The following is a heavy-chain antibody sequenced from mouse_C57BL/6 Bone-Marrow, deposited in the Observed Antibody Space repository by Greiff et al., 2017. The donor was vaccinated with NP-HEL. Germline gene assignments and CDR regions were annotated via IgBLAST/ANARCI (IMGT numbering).Heavy chain of an antibody. D-gene: IGHD1-1*01. CDR3: TPYYYGSSYEAMDY. J-gene: IGHJ4*01. Sequence: VQLQQSGAELVRPGASVKLSCTASGFNIKDYYMHWVKQRPEPGLEWLGRIDPEDGDTEYAPKFQGKATMTADTSSNTAYLQLSSLTSEDTAVYYCTPYYYGSSYEAMDYWGQGTSVTVSS. CDR2: IDPEDGDT. CDR1: GFNIKDYY. V-gene: IGHV14-1*01.